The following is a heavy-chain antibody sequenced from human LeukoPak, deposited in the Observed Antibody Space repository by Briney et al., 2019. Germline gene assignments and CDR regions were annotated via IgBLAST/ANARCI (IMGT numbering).Heavy chain of an antibody. Sequence: GESLKISCKGSGYSFTSYGIGWVRQAPGQGLEWMGWTSAYNGNTNYAQKLQGRVTMTTDTSTSTAYMELRSLRSDDTAVYYCARPTTALGDYFDYWGQGTLVTVSS. V-gene: IGHV1-18*01. CDR3: ARPTTALGDYFDY. CDR2: TSAYNGNT. J-gene: IGHJ4*02. D-gene: IGHD4-17*01. CDR1: GYSFTSYG.